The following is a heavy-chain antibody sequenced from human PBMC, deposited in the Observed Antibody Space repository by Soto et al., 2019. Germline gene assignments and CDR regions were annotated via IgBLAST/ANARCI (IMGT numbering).Heavy chain of an antibody. V-gene: IGHV4-34*01. CDR3: AHTDYYYYGMDV. Sequence: QVQLQQWGAGLLKPSETLSLTCAVYGGSFSGYYWSWIRQPPGKGLEWIGEINHRGSTNYNPSLKSRVTISVDTSKSQFSLKLSSVTAADTAAYYCAHTDYYYYGMDVWGQGTTVTVSS. J-gene: IGHJ6*02. CDR2: INHRGST. D-gene: IGHD2-2*02. CDR1: GGSFSGYY.